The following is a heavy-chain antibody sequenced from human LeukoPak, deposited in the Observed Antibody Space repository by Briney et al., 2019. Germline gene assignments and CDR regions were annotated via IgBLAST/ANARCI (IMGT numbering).Heavy chain of an antibody. CDR3: ARMYYYDSSGYYYVPYFDY. J-gene: IGHJ4*02. Sequence: PSETLSLTCTVSGGSISSDYWSWIRQPPGKGLEWIGYIYYSGRTNYNPSLKSRVTISVDTSKNQFSQKLSSVTAEDTAVYYCARMYYYDSSGYYYVPYFDYWGQGTLVTVSS. CDR1: GGSISSDY. CDR2: IYYSGRT. D-gene: IGHD3-22*01. V-gene: IGHV4-59*08.